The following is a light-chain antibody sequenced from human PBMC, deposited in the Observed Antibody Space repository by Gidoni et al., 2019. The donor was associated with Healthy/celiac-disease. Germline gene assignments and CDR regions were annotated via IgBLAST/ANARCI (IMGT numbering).Light chain of an antibody. Sequence: QSALPQPASVSGSPGQSITISCTGTSSDVGGYNYVSCYQQNPGKAPKLMIYEVSNRPSGVSNRCSGSKSGNTASLTIAGLQAEDEADYYCSSYTSSSTLEVFGTGTKVTVL. V-gene: IGLV2-14*01. CDR3: SSYTSSSTLEV. J-gene: IGLJ1*01. CDR1: SSDVGGYNY. CDR2: EVS.